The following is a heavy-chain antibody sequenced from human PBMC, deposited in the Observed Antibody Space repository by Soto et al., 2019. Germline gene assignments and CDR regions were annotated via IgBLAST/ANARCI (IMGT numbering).Heavy chain of an antibody. D-gene: IGHD3-10*01. CDR3: ARAQRWFGESNPYSNYYYYYYMDV. J-gene: IGHJ6*03. V-gene: IGHV1-8*01. CDR1: GYTFTSYD. Sequence: ASVKVSCKASGYTFTSYDINWVRQATGQGLEWMGWMNPNSGNTGYAQKFQGRVTMTRNTSISTAYMELSSLRSEDTAVYYCARAQRWFGESNPYSNYYYYYYMDVWGKGTTVTVSS. CDR2: MNPNSGNT.